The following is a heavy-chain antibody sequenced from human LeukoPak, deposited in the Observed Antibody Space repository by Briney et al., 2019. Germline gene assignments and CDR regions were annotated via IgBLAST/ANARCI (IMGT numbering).Heavy chain of an antibody. D-gene: IGHD3-3*01. Sequence: PGGSLRLSCAASGFTFDDYAMHWVRQAPGKGLEWVSGISWNSGSIGYADSVKGRFTISRDNAKNSLYLQMNSLRAEDTALYYCAKSFGVVPTVNWFDPWGQGTLVTDSS. J-gene: IGHJ5*02. V-gene: IGHV3-9*01. CDR2: ISWNSGSI. CDR1: GFTFDDYA. CDR3: AKSFGVVPTVNWFDP.